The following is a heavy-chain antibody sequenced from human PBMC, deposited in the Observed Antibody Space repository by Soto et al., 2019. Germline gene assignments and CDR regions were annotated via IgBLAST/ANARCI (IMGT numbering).Heavy chain of an antibody. CDR3: AKDRTGGGSASEY. CDR1: GFTLSNFG. Sequence: GGSLRLSCAASGFTLSNFGMHWVRQAPGKGLQWVALSSYDGSRTWYADSVKGRFTIIRDNPKGTLYLQMDNVTHEDTAIYYCAKDRTGGGSASEYWGPGTLVTVSS. D-gene: IGHD6-6*01. J-gene: IGHJ4*02. CDR2: SSYDGSRT. V-gene: IGHV3-30*18.